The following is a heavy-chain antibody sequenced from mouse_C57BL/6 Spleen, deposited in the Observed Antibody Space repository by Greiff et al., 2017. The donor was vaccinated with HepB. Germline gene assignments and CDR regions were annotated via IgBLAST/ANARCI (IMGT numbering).Heavy chain of an antibody. D-gene: IGHD2-4*01. CDR1: GFTFSSYG. Sequence: EVKLMESGGDLVKPGGSLKLSCAASGFTFSSYGMSWVRQTPDKRLEWVATISSGGSYTYYPDSVKGRFTISRDNAKTTLYLQMSSLKAEDTAMYYWARLYYDYDAGAPYAMDYWGQGTSVTVSS. V-gene: IGHV5-6*01. CDR3: ARLYYDYDAGAPYAMDY. J-gene: IGHJ4*01. CDR2: ISSGGSYT.